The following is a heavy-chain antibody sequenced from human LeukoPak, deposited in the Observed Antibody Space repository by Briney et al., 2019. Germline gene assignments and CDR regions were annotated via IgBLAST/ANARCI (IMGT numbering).Heavy chain of an antibody. Sequence: PGGSLTLSCAVSGFTFSSYSMNWVRQAPGQGLEWVSSISSSSSYIYYADSVKGRFTISRDNAKNSLYLQMTSPRAEDTAVYYCAREYSSGWRNPDYWGQGTLVTVSS. V-gene: IGHV3-21*01. CDR2: ISSSSSYI. D-gene: IGHD6-19*01. J-gene: IGHJ4*02. CDR1: GFTFSSYS. CDR3: AREYSSGWRNPDY.